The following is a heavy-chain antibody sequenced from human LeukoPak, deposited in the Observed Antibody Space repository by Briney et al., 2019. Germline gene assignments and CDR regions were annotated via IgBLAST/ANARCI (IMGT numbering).Heavy chain of an antibody. CDR2: INHSGST. J-gene: IGHJ4*02. Sequence: SETLSLTCTVSGGSISSYYWSWIRQPPGKGLGWIGEINHSGSTNYNPSLKSRVTISVDTSKNQFSLKLSSVTAADTAVYYCARGMVIAARSFFDYWGQGTLVTVSS. D-gene: IGHD6-6*01. CDR1: GGSISSYY. CDR3: ARGMVIAARSFFDY. V-gene: IGHV4-34*01.